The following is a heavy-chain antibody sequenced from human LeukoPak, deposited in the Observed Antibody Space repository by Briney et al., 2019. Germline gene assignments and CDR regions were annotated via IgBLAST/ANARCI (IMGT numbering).Heavy chain of an antibody. V-gene: IGHV4-39*01. CDR3: ARGAWGAVAGSHFDY. J-gene: IGHJ4*02. Sequence: SETLSLTCTVSGGSISSSSYYWGWIRQPPGKGLEWIGSIYYSGSTYYNPSLKSRVTISVDTSKNQFSLKLSSVTAADTAVYYCARGAWGAVAGSHFDYWGQGTLVTVSS. CDR2: IYYSGST. D-gene: IGHD6-19*01. CDR1: GGSISSSSYY.